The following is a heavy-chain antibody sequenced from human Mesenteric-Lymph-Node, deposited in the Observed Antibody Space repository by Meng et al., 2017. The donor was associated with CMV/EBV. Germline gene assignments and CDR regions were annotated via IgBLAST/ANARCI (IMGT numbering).Heavy chain of an antibody. J-gene: IGHJ6*02. Sequence: GESLKISCAASGFTFSNYAHWVRQAPGKGLEWVAVSLFDGGNEYYLDSVKGRFTISRDNSMNTLYLQMNSLRAEDTAVYYCAKDHGQLTTVANYYYYGMDVWGQGTTVTVSS. V-gene: IGHV3-30*01. CDR1: GFTFSNYA. CDR2: SLFDGGNE. CDR3: AKDHGQLTTVANYYYYGMDV. D-gene: IGHD4-11*01.